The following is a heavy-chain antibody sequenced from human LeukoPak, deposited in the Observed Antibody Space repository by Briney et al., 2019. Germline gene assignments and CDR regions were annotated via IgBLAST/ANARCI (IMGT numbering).Heavy chain of an antibody. Sequence: GGSLRLSCAASGFTFSVYGVNWVRQAPGKGLEWVSYIHNNDMTTYYADSVRGRFTISRDNAKNSLYLQMNSLRVEDTAVYYCAELGITMIGGVWGKGTTVTISS. V-gene: IGHV3-48*03. CDR1: GFTFSVYG. J-gene: IGHJ6*04. D-gene: IGHD3-10*02. CDR2: IHNNDMTT. CDR3: AELGITMIGGV.